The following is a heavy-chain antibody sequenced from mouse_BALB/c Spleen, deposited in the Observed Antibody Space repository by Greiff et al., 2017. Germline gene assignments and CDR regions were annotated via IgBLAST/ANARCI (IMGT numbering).Heavy chain of an antibody. D-gene: IGHD1-1*02. Sequence: EVQLQESGPGLVKPSQSLSLTCTVTGYSITSDYAWNWIRQFPGNKLEWMGYISYSGSTSYNPSLKSRISITRDTPKNQFFLQLNSVTTEDTATYNSARSWYFDYWGQGTTLTVSS. V-gene: IGHV3-2*02. CDR1: GYSITSDYA. CDR2: ISYSGST. J-gene: IGHJ2*01. CDR3: ARSWYFDY.